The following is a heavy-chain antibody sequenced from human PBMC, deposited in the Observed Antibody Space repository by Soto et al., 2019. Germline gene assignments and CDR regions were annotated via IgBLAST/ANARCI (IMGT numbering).Heavy chain of an antibody. Sequence: SETLSLTCAVYGGSFSGYYWSWIRQPPGKGLEWIGEINHSGSTNYNPSLKSRVTISVDTSKNQFSLKLSSVTAADTAVYYCARGLRADYWGQGTLVTVSS. J-gene: IGHJ4*02. D-gene: IGHD5-12*01. V-gene: IGHV4-34*01. CDR2: INHSGST. CDR3: ARGLRADY. CDR1: GGSFSGYY.